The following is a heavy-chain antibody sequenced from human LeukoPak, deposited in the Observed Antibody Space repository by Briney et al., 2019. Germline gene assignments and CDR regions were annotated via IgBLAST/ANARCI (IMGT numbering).Heavy chain of an antibody. J-gene: IGHJ5*02. CDR2: FDPEDGET. V-gene: IGHV1-24*01. CDR1: GYTLTELS. Sequence: ASVKVSCKVSGYTLTELSMHWVRQAPGEGLEWMGGFDPEDGETIYAQKFQGRVTMTEDTSTDTAYMELSSLRSDDTAVYYCARSLRSGGSDPLQNWFDPWGQGTLVTVSS. CDR3: ARSLRSGGSDPLQNWFDP. D-gene: IGHD2-15*01.